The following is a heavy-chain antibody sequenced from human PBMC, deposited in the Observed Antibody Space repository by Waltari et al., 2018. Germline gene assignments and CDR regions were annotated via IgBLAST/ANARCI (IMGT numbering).Heavy chain of an antibody. V-gene: IGHV1-46*01. CDR3: ARVRIQLWPFDFDY. J-gene: IGHJ4*02. D-gene: IGHD5-18*01. CDR1: GYTFTHYY. Sequence: QVQLVQSGAEVKKPGASVKVSCKASGYTFTHYYMHLLRQAPGQGLEWMGIINPSGGSTSYAQKFQGRVTMTRDTSTSTVYMELSSLRSEDTAVYYCARVRIQLWPFDFDYWGQGTLVTVSS. CDR2: INPSGGST.